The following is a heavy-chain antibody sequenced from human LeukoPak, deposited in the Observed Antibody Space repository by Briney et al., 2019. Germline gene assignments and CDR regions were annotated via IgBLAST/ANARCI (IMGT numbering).Heavy chain of an antibody. CDR3: ATYDQRLAFDN. Sequence: SETLSLTCLVSGGSIHSYYWTWIRQPAGKGLEWIGRIYTSESTNYNPSLKSRATMSIDTSKKQFSLKLNSVTAADTAVYYCATYDQRLAFDNWGQGTLVTVSS. D-gene: IGHD6-25*01. J-gene: IGHJ5*02. CDR1: GGSIHSYY. V-gene: IGHV4-4*07. CDR2: IYTSEST.